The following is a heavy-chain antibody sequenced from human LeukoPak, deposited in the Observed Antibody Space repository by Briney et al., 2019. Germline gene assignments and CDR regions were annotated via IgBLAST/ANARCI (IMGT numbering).Heavy chain of an antibody. CDR3: ARDEYSGSSGFDY. V-gene: IGHV3-21*01. CDR2: ISSSSSYI. Sequence: GGSLRLSCAASGFTFSSYSMNWVRQAPGKGLEWVSSISSSSSYIYYADSVKGRFTISRDNAKNSLYLQMNSLRAEDTAVYYCARDEYSGSSGFDYWGQGTLVTAPS. D-gene: IGHD6-6*01. J-gene: IGHJ4*02. CDR1: GFTFSSYS.